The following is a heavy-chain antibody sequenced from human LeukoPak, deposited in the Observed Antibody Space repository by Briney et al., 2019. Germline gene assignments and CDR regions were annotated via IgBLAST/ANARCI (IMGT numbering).Heavy chain of an antibody. V-gene: IGHV4-34*01. CDR3: ARAGGYSYGHRIDY. CDR1: GGSFSGYY. J-gene: IGHJ4*02. Sequence: KPSETLSLTCAVYGGSFSGYYWSWIRQPPGKGLEWIGEINHSGSTNYNPSLKSRVTISVDTSKNQFSLKLSSVTAADTAVYYCARAGGYSYGHRIDYWGQGTLVTVSS. D-gene: IGHD5-18*01. CDR2: INHSGST.